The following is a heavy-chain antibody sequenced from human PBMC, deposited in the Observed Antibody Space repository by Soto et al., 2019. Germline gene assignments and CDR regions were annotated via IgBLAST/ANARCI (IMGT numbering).Heavy chain of an antibody. CDR1: GFTFRTYA. J-gene: IGHJ4*02. D-gene: IGHD1-26*01. V-gene: IGHV3-30-3*01. Sequence: QVQLVESGGGVVQPGRSLRLSCAASGFTFRTYAMHWVLQAPGKGLEWVAFLSYDGNNNYYADSVKGRFTVSRDNSKNTLYLQMNSLRREDTAVYYCATREGAVDYWGQGTLVTVSS. CDR3: ATREGAVDY. CDR2: LSYDGNNN.